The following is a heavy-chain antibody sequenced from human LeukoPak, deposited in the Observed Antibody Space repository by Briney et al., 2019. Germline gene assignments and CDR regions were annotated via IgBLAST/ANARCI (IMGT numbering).Heavy chain of an antibody. CDR1: GFSLSTSGVG. D-gene: IGHD3-22*01. CDR2: IYWDDDK. Sequence: SGPTLVKPTQTLTLTCTFSGFSLSTSGVGVGWIRQPPGKALEWLALIYWDDDKPYSPSLKSRLTITKDTSKNQVVLTITNMDPVDTATYYCAHRAYYYDSSTYYPDAFDIWGQGTMVTVSS. CDR3: AHRAYYYDSSTYYPDAFDI. V-gene: IGHV2-5*02. J-gene: IGHJ3*02.